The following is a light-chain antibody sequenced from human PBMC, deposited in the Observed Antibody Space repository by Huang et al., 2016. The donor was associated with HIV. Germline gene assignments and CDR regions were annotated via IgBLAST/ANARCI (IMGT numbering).Light chain of an antibody. CDR2: SAS. Sequence: DIQMTQSPSSLPASVGDRVTITCRASQGISNSLAWYQQKPGKAPKLLLYSASRLESGVPSRFSGSGSGTDYTLTITSLQPDDFATYYCQQYYSIPLTFGGGTKVEIK. CDR3: QQYYSIPLT. J-gene: IGKJ4*01. CDR1: QGISNS. V-gene: IGKV1-NL1*01.